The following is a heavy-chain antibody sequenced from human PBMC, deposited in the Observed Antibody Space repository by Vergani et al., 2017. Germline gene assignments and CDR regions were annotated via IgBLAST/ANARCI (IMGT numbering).Heavy chain of an antibody. D-gene: IGHD2-2*03. CDR3: AKDGGYCSSTSCYRGKYFDY. V-gene: IGHV3-23*01. CDR2: ISGSGGST. Sequence: EVQLLESGGGLVQPGGSLRLSCAASGFTFSSYAVSWVRQAPGKGLEWVSAISGSGGSTYYADSVKGRFTISRDNSRNTLYLQMNSLRAEDTAVYYCAKDGGYCSSTSCYRGKYFDYWGQGTLVTVSS. CDR1: GFTFSSYA. J-gene: IGHJ4*02.